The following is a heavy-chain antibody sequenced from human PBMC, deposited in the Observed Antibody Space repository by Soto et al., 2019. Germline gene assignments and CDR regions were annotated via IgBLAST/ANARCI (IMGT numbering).Heavy chain of an antibody. V-gene: IGHV1-18*01. Sequence: QVQLVQSRGEVKKPGASVKVSCKTSGYSFTTYGISWVRQAPGQGLEWMGWISGYNGNTNYAQNLQGIVTMTTDTPTSTAYMELRSLRADDTAVYYCAREGPALYYYYGMDVWGQGSTVTVSS. J-gene: IGHJ6*02. CDR1: GYSFTTYG. CDR3: AREGPALYYYYGMDV. CDR2: ISGYNGNT.